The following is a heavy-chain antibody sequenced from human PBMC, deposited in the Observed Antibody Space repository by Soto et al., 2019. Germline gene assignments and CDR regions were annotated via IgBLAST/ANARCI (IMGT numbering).Heavy chain of an antibody. CDR2: ISTYNGDT. CDR3: ARQGSWPYYYYGLDV. CDR1: GYTFTTSG. D-gene: IGHD1-26*01. J-gene: IGHJ6*02. V-gene: IGHV1-18*01. Sequence: QVQLVQSGPEVRKPGASVKVSCEASGYTFTTSGISWVRQVPGQGLEWMGWISTYNGDTNSAQNFQGRVLMTADTSTGTSYMELISLKSDDTAVYYCARQGSWPYYYYGLDVWGQGTTVTVSS.